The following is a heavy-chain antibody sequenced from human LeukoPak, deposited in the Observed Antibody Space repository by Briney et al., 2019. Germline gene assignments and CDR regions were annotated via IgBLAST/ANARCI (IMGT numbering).Heavy chain of an antibody. CDR2: INTNTGNP. J-gene: IGHJ4*02. CDR1: GYTFTSYA. V-gene: IGHV7-4-1*02. Sequence: GASVKVSCKASGYTFTSYAMNWVRQAPGQGLEWMGWINTNTGNPTYAQGFTGRFVFSLDTSVSTAYLQISSLKAEDTAVYYCALYGDYVFDAYYFDYWGQGTPVTISS. CDR3: ALYGDYVFDAYYFDY. D-gene: IGHD4-17*01.